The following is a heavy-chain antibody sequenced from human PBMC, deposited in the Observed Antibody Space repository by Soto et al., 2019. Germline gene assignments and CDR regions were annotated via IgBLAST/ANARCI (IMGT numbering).Heavy chain of an antibody. CDR2: IYHTGNT. V-gene: IGHV4-30-4*01. CDR1: GGSISDDSY. D-gene: IGHD2-2*01. CDR3: ARDEYQLLSSVSWFDS. Sequence: LSLTCTVSGGSISDDSYWSWIRQTPGKGLEWIGYIYHTGNTYYNPSLRSRVSISVDKSKSQFSLKLISVTAADTAVYFCARDEYQLLSSVSWFDSWGQGTLVTVSS. J-gene: IGHJ5*01.